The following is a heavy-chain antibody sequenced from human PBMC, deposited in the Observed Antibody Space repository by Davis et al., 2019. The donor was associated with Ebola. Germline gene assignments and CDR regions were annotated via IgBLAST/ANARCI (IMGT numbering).Heavy chain of an antibody. CDR3: ARGRGIGLDY. V-gene: IGHV4-39*01. CDR2: IYYSGST. J-gene: IGHJ4*02. CDR1: GGSISSSSYY. Sequence: SETLSLTCTVSGGSISSSSYYWGWIRQPPGKGLEWIGSIYYSGSTYYNPSLKSRVTISVDTSKNQFSLKLSSVTAADTAVYYCARGRGIGLDYWGQGTLVTISS. D-gene: IGHD6-13*01.